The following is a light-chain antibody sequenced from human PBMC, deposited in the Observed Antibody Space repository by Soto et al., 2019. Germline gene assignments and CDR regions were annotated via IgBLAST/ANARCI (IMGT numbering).Light chain of an antibody. CDR2: GAS. Sequence: EIVMTQSPATLSVSPGERATLSCRASQSFSSNLAWYQQKPGQAPRLLIYGASTRATGIPARFSGSGSGTEFTLTISSMQSEDFAVYYCQQYNNWPRTLGQGTKVDIK. CDR1: QSFSSN. V-gene: IGKV3-15*01. J-gene: IGKJ1*01. CDR3: QQYNNWPRT.